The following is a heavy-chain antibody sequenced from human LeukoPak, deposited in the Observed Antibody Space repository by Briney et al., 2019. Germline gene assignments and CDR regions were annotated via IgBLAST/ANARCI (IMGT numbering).Heavy chain of an antibody. V-gene: IGHV1-8*03. CDR3: ARGRNTMIVAWFDP. Sequence: ASVKVSCKASGYIFTSYDINWVRQATGQGLEWMGWMNPNSGNTGYAQKFQGRVTITRNTSISTAYMELSSLRSEDTAVYYCARGRNTMIVAWFDPWGQGTLVTVSS. CDR1: GYIFTSYD. D-gene: IGHD3-22*01. J-gene: IGHJ5*02. CDR2: MNPNSGNT.